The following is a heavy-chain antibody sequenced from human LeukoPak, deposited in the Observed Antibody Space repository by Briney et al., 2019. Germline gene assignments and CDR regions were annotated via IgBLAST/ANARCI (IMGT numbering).Heavy chain of an antibody. CDR2: MNPNSGNT. J-gene: IGHJ6*02. V-gene: IGHV1-8*01. CDR3: ARDGGWQYYYGMDV. D-gene: IGHD6-19*01. CDR1: GYTFTSYD. Sequence: ASVKVSCKASGYTFTSYDINWVRQATGQGLEWMGWMNPNSGNTGYAQKLQGRVTMTRNIFISTAYMELSSLRSEDTAVYYCARDGGWQYYYGMDVWGQGTTVTVSS.